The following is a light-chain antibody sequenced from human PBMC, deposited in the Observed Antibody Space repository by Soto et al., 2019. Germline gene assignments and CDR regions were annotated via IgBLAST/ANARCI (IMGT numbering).Light chain of an antibody. V-gene: IGLV2-11*01. CDR2: DVS. CDR3: CSYAGSYTSGV. J-gene: IGLJ1*01. CDR1: SSDVGGYNY. Sequence: QSALTQPRSVSGSPGQSVTISCTGTSSDVGGYNYVSWYQQHPGKAPKLMIYDVSKRPSGVPDRFSGSKSGNTASLTISGLQAEDEADYYCCSYAGSYTSGVXGTGTKVTVL.